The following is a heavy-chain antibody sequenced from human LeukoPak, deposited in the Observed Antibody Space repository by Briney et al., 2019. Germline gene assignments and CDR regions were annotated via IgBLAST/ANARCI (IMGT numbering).Heavy chain of an antibody. Sequence: GGSLRLSCAASGFTFDDYAMHWVRQAPGKGLEWVSGISWNSGSIGYEDSVKGRFTISRDNAKNSLYLQMNSLRDEDTALYYCAKDRQHYDLSTGFDAFDIWGQGTMVTVSS. CDR1: GFTFDDYA. V-gene: IGHV3-9*01. CDR2: ISWNSGSI. J-gene: IGHJ3*02. D-gene: IGHD3-9*01. CDR3: AKDRQHYDLSTGFDAFDI.